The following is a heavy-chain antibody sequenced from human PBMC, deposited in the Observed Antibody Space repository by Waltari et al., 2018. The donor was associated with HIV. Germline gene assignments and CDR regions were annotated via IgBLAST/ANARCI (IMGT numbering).Heavy chain of an antibody. J-gene: IGHJ6*02. CDR2: IWYDGSTK. CDR3: ARDRLATGSGGMDV. D-gene: IGHD1-26*01. V-gene: IGHV3-33*01. Sequence: QEQLVESGGGVVQPGRSLSLSCAASGFSFGNYGAHWVRQVPGKGLEWVAIIWYDGSTKYYADSVKGRFTISRDNSKNTLYLQMNSLRVEDTAVYYCARDRLATGSGGMDVWGQGTTVTVSS. CDR1: GFSFGNYG.